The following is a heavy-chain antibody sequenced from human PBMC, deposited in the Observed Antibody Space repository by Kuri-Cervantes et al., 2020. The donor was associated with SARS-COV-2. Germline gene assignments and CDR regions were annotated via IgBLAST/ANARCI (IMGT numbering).Heavy chain of an antibody. J-gene: IGHJ2*01. V-gene: IGHV4-59*01. D-gene: IGHD6-6*01. CDR2: IYYSGST. CDR3: AQSRSIAARRPWYFDL. Sequence: GSLRLSCAVYGGSFSGYYWSWIRQPPGKGLEWIGYIYYSGSTNYNPSLKSRVTISVDTSKNQFSLKLSSVTAADTAVYYCAQSRSIAARRPWYFDLWGRGTLVTVSS. CDR1: GGSFSGYY.